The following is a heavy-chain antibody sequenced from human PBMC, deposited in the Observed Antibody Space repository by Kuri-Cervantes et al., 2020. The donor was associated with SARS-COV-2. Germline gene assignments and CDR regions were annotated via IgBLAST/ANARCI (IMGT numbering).Heavy chain of an antibody. CDR1: GGTFSSYA. D-gene: IGHD5-18*01. V-gene: IGHV1-69*06. Sequence: SVKVSCKASGGTFSSYAISWVRQAPGQGLEWMGGIIPIFGTANYAQKFQGRVTITADKSTSTAYMELSSLRSEDTAVYYCARQVGSYGHWFDPWGQGTLVTVSS. CDR3: ARQVGSYGHWFDP. J-gene: IGHJ5*02. CDR2: IIPIFGTA.